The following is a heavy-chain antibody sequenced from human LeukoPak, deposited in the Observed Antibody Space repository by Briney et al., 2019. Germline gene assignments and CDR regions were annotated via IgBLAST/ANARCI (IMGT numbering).Heavy chain of an antibody. D-gene: IGHD1-26*01. CDR1: GFTFGDYA. J-gene: IGHJ4*02. Sequence: PGGSLRLPCTASGFTFGDYAMSWVRQAPGKGLEWVGFIRSKAYGGTTEYAASVKGRFTISRDDSKSIAYLQMNSLKTEDTAVYYCTRDSGSYYFHWGQGTLVTVSS. CDR2: IRSKAYGGTT. CDR3: TRDSGSYYFH. V-gene: IGHV3-49*04.